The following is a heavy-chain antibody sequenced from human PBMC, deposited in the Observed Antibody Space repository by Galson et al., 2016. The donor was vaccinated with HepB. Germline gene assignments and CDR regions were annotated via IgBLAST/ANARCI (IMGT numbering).Heavy chain of an antibody. CDR2: ISISGFTT. CDR1: GFPFTTYT. J-gene: IGHJ3*02. V-gene: IGHV3-48*01. CDR3: ARDNHFAFDI. D-gene: IGHD3-3*02. Sequence: SLRLSCAASGFPFTTYTINWVRQAPGKGLEWVSYISISGFTTYYADSVKGRFTISRDNAKNSLYLQMNSLRAEDTAVYYCARDNHFAFDIWGQGTTVTVSS.